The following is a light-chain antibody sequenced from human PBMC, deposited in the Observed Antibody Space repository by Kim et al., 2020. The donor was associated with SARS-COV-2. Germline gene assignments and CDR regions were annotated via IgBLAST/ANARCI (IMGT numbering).Light chain of an antibody. CDR2: DKN. CDR1: SLRSYY. Sequence: SSELTQDTAVSVALGQTVRITCQGDSLRSYYASWYQQKPGQAPVLVIYDKNNRPSGIPDRFSGSSSGNTASLTITGAQAEDEADYYCNSRDSSGNHLVFG. J-gene: IGLJ2*01. CDR3: NSRDSSGNHLV. V-gene: IGLV3-19*01.